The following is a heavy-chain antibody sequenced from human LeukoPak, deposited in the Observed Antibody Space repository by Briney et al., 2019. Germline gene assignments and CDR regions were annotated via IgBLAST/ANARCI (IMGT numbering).Heavy chain of an antibody. CDR1: GGTFISYD. V-gene: IGHV1-69*13. J-gene: IGHJ3*02. CDR3: ARDIIAVAGEDAFDI. Sequence: GASVKVSCKASGGTFISYDISWVRQAPGQGLEWMGGITPMFGTAKYAQKFQGRVTITADESTSTAYMELSSLRSEDTAVYYCARDIIAVAGEDAFDIWGQGTMVTVSS. CDR2: ITPMFGTA. D-gene: IGHD6-19*01.